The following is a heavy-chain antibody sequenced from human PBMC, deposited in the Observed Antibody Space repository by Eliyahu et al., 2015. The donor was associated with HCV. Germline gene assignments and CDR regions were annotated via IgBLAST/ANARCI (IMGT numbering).Heavy chain of an antibody. D-gene: IGHD2-15*01. J-gene: IGHJ4*02. CDR3: ARTSLILRRFGY. CDR1: GGSFTGYY. V-gene: IGHV4-34*01. Sequence: QVRLQQWGTGLLEPSETLSLHCAVYGGSFTGYYWTWIRQPPGGGLEWIGDIDHRGSTRYNPSLSTRVTISVDTSKYQFSLKLTSVTAADTAIYYCARTSLILRRFGYWGQGTLVTLSP. CDR2: IDHRGST.